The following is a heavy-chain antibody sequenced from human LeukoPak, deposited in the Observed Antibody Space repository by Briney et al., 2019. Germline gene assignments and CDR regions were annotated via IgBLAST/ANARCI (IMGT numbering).Heavy chain of an antibody. CDR2: INPNSGGT. D-gene: IGHD3-10*01. J-gene: IGHJ4*02. CDR1: GYTFTGYY. V-gene: IGHV1-2*02. CDR3: ARPTMVRGVENLDY. Sequence: VASVKVSCKASGYTFTGYYMHWVRQAPGQGLEWMGWINPNSGGTNYAQKFQGRVTMTRDTSISTAYMELSRLRSDDTAVYYCARPTMVRGVENLDYWGQGTLVTVSS.